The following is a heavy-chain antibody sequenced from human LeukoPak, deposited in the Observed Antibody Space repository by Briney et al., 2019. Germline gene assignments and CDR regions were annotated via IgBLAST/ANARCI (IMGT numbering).Heavy chain of an antibody. CDR2: ISPSGGST. CDR3: ARDNSVRDEAWWFNP. D-gene: IGHD5-24*01. CDR1: GYTFTSNY. Sequence: ASVKVSCKAFGYTFTSNYMHWVRQAPGQGPEWMGVISPSGGSTTYAQKFQGRVTLTRDMSTSTDYLELSSLRSEDTDVYYCARDNSVRDEAWWFNPWSQGTLVTVYS. V-gene: IGHV1-46*01. J-gene: IGHJ5*02.